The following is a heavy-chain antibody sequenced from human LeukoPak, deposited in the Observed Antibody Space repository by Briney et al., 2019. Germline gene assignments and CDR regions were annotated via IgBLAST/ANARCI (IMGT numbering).Heavy chain of an antibody. CDR3: ARRPYSSSSYYFDY. D-gene: IGHD6-6*01. CDR1: GGSISSGYY. CDR2: IYHSGST. J-gene: IGHJ4*02. Sequence: PSETLSLTCTVSGGSISSGYYWGWIRQPPGKGLEWIGSIYHSGSTYYNPSLKSRVTISVDTSKNQFSLKLSSVTAADTAVYYCARRPYSSSSYYFDYWGQGTLVTVSS. V-gene: IGHV4-38-2*02.